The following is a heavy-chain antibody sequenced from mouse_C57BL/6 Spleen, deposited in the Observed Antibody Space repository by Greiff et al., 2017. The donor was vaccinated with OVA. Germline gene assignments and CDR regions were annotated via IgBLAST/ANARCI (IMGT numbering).Heavy chain of an antibody. CDR1: GFNIKDDY. V-gene: IGHV14-4*01. J-gene: IGHJ3*01. CDR2: IDPENGDT. D-gene: IGHD1-1*01. Sequence: EVQGVESGAELVRPGASVKLSCTASGFNIKDDYMHWVKQRPEQGLEWIGWIDPENGDTEYASKFQGKATITADTSSNTAYLQLSSLTSEDTAVYYCTTTVVERFAYWGQGTLVTVSA. CDR3: TTTVVERFAY.